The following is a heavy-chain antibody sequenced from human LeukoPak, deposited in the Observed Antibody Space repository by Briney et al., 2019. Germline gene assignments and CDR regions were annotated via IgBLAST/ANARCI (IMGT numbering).Heavy chain of an antibody. CDR2: IYYSGST. CDR3: ARVGSSGYYPEDY. D-gene: IGHD3-22*01. V-gene: IGHV4-59*01. J-gene: IGHJ4*02. CDR1: GGSISSYY. Sequence: KTSETLSLTCTVSGGSISSYYWSWIRQPPGKGLEWIGYIYYSGSTNYNPSLKSRVTISVDTSKNQFSLKLSSVTAADTAVYYCARVGSSGYYPEDYWGQGTLVTVSS.